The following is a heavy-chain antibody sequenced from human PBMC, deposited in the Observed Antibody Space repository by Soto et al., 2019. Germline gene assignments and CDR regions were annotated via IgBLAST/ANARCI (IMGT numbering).Heavy chain of an antibody. D-gene: IGHD2-21*01. CDR2: ISISSRHI. J-gene: IGHJ4*02. CDR3: ARFNSDHAID. V-gene: IGHV3-21*01. CDR1: GFTLRSYT. Sequence: GGSLRLSCAASGFTLRSYTMNWVRQAPGKGLEWVSSISISSRHIHYAESMKGRFTISRDDATDSLYLQMNSLRAEDTAVYYCARFNSDHAIDWGQGTLVTVSS.